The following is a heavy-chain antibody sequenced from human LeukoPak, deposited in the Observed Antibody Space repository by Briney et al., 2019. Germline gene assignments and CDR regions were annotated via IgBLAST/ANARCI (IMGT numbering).Heavy chain of an antibody. CDR3: ARAAMYSGLYAFDV. D-gene: IGHD2-2*01. Sequence: GGSLRLSCVGSGFPFSSYSMNWVRQAPGKGLEWVSFIRYSETTVYYADSLKGRFTISRDNAKNSLYLQMDSLRDEDTAVYYCARAAMYSGLYAFDVWGQGTMVTVSS. J-gene: IGHJ3*01. CDR1: GFPFSSYS. CDR2: IRYSETTV. V-gene: IGHV3-48*02.